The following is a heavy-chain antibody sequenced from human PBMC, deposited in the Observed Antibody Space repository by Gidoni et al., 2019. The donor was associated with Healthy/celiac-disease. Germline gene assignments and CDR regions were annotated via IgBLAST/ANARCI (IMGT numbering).Heavy chain of an antibody. D-gene: IGHD3-10*01. Sequence: EVQLVQSGAEVKKPGESLKISCKGSGYSFTSYWIGWVRQMPGKGLEWMGIIYPGDSDTRYSPSFQGQVTISADKSISTAYLQWSSLKASDTAMYYCARHTYYGSGRHSHYYYGMDVWGQGTTVTVSS. CDR3: ARHTYYGSGRHSHYYYGMDV. CDR1: GYSFTSYW. CDR2: IYPGDSDT. J-gene: IGHJ6*02. V-gene: IGHV5-51*01.